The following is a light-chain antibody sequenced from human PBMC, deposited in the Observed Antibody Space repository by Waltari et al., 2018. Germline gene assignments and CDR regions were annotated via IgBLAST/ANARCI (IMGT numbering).Light chain of an antibody. Sequence: DIQMTQSPSSLSAVVGDRVPITCRASQSIGNYLNWYQQKPGKAPQLLIYSASSLQRGVPSRFSGRGSGTEFSLTISGLQPDDSATYYCQQSSNTLGALTFGGGTKVEIK. J-gene: IGKJ4*01. V-gene: IGKV1-39*01. CDR3: QQSSNTLGALT. CDR2: SAS. CDR1: QSIGNY.